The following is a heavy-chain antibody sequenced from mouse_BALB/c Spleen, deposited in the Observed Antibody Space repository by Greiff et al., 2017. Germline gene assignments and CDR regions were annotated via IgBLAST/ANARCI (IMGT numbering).Heavy chain of an antibody. CDR1: GFTFSSYA. D-gene: IGHD1-1*01. V-gene: IGHV5-6-5*01. CDR2: ISSGGST. J-gene: IGHJ3*01. Sequence: DVMLVESGGGLVKPGGSLKLSCAASGFTFSSYAMSWVRQTPEKRLEWVASISSGGSTYYPDSVKGRFTISRDNARNILYLQMSSLRSEDTAMYYCARAFYGSSYGFAYWGQGTLVTVSA. CDR3: ARAFYGSSYGFAY.